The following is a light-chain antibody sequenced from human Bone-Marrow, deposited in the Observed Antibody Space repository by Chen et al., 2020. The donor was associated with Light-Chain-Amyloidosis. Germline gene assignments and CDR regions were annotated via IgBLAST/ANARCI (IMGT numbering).Light chain of an antibody. J-gene: IGLJ1*01. V-gene: IGLV2-14*01. CDR1: SSDVGGDNH. CDR2: EVT. Sequence: QSALTQPASVSGSPGQSITLSCTGTSSDVGGDNHVSLYQQHPDKAPKLMIYEVTNRPSWVPDRFSGSKSDNTASLTISGLQTEDEADYFCSSYTITNTLVFGSGTRVTVL. CDR3: SSYTITNTLV.